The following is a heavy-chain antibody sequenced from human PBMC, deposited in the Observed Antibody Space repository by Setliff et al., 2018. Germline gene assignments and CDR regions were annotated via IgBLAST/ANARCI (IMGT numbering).Heavy chain of an antibody. CDR3: IVNMVRPVTGLDS. CDR1: GYAFGSSG. J-gene: IGHJ4*02. V-gene: IGHV1-18*01. CDR2: INPNDGYT. Sequence: GASVKVSCKASGYAFGSSGISWVRQAPGQGLEWKGTINPNDGYTIYAPAFQGRVAMTTDTSTGTAYMVLSGLTSADTAIYYCIVNMVRPVTGLDSWGPGTLVTVS. D-gene: IGHD2-15*01.